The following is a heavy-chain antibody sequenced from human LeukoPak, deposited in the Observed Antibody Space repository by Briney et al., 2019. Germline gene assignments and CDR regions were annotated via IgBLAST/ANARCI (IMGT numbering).Heavy chain of an antibody. J-gene: IGHJ3*02. CDR2: IYTSGST. CDR1: GGSISRYY. V-gene: IGHV4-4*07. CDR3: ARGYYYDSSGYYYTGAFDI. D-gene: IGHD3-22*01. Sequence: SETLSLTCTVSGGSISRYYWSWIRQPAGKGLEWIGRIYTSGSTNYNPSLKSRVTMSVDTSKNQFSLKLSSVTAADTAVYYCARGYYYDSSGYYYTGAFDIWGQGTMVTVSS.